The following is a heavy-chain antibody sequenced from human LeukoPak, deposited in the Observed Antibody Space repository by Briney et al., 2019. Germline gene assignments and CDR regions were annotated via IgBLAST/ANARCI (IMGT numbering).Heavy chain of an antibody. CDR3: ARYEAVAGVFDY. V-gene: IGHV4-59*08. CDR1: GGSISSYY. D-gene: IGHD6-19*01. J-gene: IGHJ4*02. CDR2: IYYSGST. Sequence: SETLSLTCTVSGGSISSYYWSWIRQPPGKGLEWIGYIYYSGSTNYNPSLKSRVTISVDTSKNQFSLKLGSVTAADTAVYYCARYEAVAGVFDYWGQGTLVTVSS.